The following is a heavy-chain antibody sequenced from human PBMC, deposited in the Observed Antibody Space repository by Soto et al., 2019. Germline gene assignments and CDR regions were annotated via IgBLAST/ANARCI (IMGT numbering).Heavy chain of an antibody. CDR2: ISYDGSKK. V-gene: IGHV3-30*18. D-gene: IGHD3-22*01. CDR1: GFTFGSYG. J-gene: IGHJ6*02. Sequence: GGSLRLSCAASGFTFGSYGMHWVRQAPGKGLEWVAGISYDGSKKYYGESVKGRFTISSDNSKNTLYLQMNSLRVEDTAVYYCAKAIENYSTGYYKPFYYFGVDVWGQGATVTVSS. CDR3: AKAIENYSTGYYKPFYYFGVDV.